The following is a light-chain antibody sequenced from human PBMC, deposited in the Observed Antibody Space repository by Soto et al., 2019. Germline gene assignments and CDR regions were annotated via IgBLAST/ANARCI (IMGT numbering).Light chain of an antibody. V-gene: IGKV3-20*01. Sequence: EIVLTQSPGTLSLSPGERATVSCRASQSVSSSYLAWYQQTPGQAPRLLIYGASSRATGIPDRFSGSGSGIDFTVSISRLEPEDFAVYYCQQYGASPLYSFGQGTKLEIK. CDR3: QQYGASPLYS. J-gene: IGKJ2*03. CDR2: GAS. CDR1: QSVSSSY.